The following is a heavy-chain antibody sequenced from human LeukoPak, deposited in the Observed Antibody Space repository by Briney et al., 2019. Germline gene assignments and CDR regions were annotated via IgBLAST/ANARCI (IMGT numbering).Heavy chain of an antibody. CDR1: GFTFSNNW. CDR2: INSDGRTT. Sequence: PGGSLRLSCAASGFTFSNNWMHSVRQAPGKGLVWVSRINSDGRTTTYAYSVKGRYTISRDNAKNTLYLQMNSLRAEDTAVYYCAMIKEGWGQGTLVTVSS. D-gene: IGHD3-22*01. CDR3: AMIKEG. V-gene: IGHV3-74*01. J-gene: IGHJ4*02.